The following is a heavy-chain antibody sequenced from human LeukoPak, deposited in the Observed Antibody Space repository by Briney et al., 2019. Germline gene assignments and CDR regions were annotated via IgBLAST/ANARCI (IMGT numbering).Heavy chain of an antibody. CDR3: ARAGDYGYWYFDL. D-gene: IGHD4-17*01. CDR1: GGSISSSNW. V-gene: IGHV4-4*02. J-gene: IGHJ2*01. Sequence: SETLSLTCAVSGGSISSSNWWSWVRQPPGKGLEWIGEIYHSGSTNYNPSLKSRVTISVDKSKNQFSLKLSSVTAADTAVYYCARAGDYGYWYFDLWGRGTLVTVSS. CDR2: IYHSGST.